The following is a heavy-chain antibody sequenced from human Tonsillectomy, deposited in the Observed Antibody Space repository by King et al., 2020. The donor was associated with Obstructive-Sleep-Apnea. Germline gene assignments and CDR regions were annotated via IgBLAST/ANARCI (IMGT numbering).Heavy chain of an antibody. J-gene: IGHJ4*02. D-gene: IGHD3-9*01. CDR1: GGSISSGGYY. CDR3: AREPRWADILTGYYDEGIWDY. V-gene: IGHV4-31*03. CDR2: IYYSGST. Sequence: QLQESGPGLVKPSQTLSLTCTVSGGSISSGGYYWSWIRQHPGKGLEWIGYIYYSGSTYYNPSLKSRVTISVDTSKNQFSLKLSSVTAADTAVYYCAREPRWADILTGYYDEGIWDYWGQGTLVTVSS.